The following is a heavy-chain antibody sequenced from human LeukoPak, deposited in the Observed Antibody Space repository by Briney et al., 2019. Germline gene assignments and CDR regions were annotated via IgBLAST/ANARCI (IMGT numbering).Heavy chain of an antibody. CDR2: ISSSSSYI. J-gene: IGHJ4*02. CDR3: ARGRGSYPNYFDF. D-gene: IGHD3-16*01. V-gene: IGHV3-21*01. CDR1: GFTFSSDT. Sequence: GGSLRLSCAASGFTFSSDTMNWVRQAPGKGLEWVSSISSSSSYIYYADSVKGRFTISRDNAKNSLYLQMNSLRAEDTAVYYCARGRGSYPNYFDFWGQGTLVTVSS.